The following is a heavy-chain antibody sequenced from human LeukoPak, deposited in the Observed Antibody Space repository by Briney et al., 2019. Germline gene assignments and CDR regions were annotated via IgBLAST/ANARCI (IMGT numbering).Heavy chain of an antibody. CDR1: GFTFSSYW. V-gene: IGHV3-74*01. Sequence: GGSLRLSCAASGFTFSSYWMHWVRQAPGKGLVCVSSINTDGTDTTYADSVKGRFTISRDTAKNTLYLQMNSLRAEDTAVYYFARESVNWYYYDSSGYYHFDYWGQGTLVTVSS. J-gene: IGHJ4*02. CDR3: ARESVNWYYYDSSGYYHFDY. CDR2: INTDGTDT. D-gene: IGHD3-22*01.